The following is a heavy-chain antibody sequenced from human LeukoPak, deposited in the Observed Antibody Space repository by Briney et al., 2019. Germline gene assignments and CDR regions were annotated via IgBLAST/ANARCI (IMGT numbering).Heavy chain of an antibody. Sequence: SETLSLTCTVSGGSISTSSYYWGWIRQSPGKGLEWIGSIYYSGSTYYNPSLKSRVTISVDTSRNQFSLKLSSVTAADTAVYYCAREGTVLDYWGQGTLVTVSS. D-gene: IGHD4-11*01. CDR2: IYYSGST. V-gene: IGHV4-39*07. CDR3: AREGTVLDY. CDR1: GGSISTSSYY. J-gene: IGHJ4*02.